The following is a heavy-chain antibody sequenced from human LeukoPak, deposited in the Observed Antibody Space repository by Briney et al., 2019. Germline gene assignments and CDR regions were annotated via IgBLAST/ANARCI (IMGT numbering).Heavy chain of an antibody. CDR1: GLTFSTRP. Sequence: RSGGSLRLSCEASGLTFSTRPMCWVRQAPGKGLEWVSGISSSGGTTYYAESVKGRFTISRDNSKNTLYLQMNSLRVEDTAVCYCAKTEGTYVGRDFHLSTIDYWGQGTLVTVSS. CDR3: AKTEGTYVGRDFHLSTIDY. D-gene: IGHD3-3*01. J-gene: IGHJ4*02. CDR2: ISSSGGTT. V-gene: IGHV3-23*01.